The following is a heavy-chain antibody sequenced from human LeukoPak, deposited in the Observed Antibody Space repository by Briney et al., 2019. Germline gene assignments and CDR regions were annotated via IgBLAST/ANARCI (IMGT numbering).Heavy chain of an antibody. CDR1: GGSISSHY. CDR3: ARASSSEYMDV. J-gene: IGHJ6*03. Sequence: ETLSLTCTVSGGSISSHYWSWIRQPPGKGLKWIGYIYYSGSTNYNPSLKSRVTISVDTSKNQFSLKLSSVTAADTAVYYCARASSSEYMDVWGKGTTVTVSS. CDR2: IYYSGST. V-gene: IGHV4-59*11. D-gene: IGHD6-6*01.